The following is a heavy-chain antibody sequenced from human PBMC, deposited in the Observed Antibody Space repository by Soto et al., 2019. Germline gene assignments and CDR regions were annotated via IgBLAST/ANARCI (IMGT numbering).Heavy chain of an antibody. D-gene: IGHD1-26*01. CDR2: ISGSGGST. CDR1: GFTFSSYA. J-gene: IGHJ4*02. Sequence: PGGSLRLSCAASGFTFSSYAMSWVRQAPGKGLEWVSAISGSGGSTYCADSVKGRFTISRDNSKNTLYLQMNSLRAEDTAVYYCAKDRSASGSYNGYFDYWGQGTLVTVSS. V-gene: IGHV3-23*01. CDR3: AKDRSASGSYNGYFDY.